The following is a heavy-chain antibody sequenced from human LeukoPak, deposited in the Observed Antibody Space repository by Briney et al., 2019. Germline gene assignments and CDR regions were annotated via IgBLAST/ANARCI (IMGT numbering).Heavy chain of an antibody. CDR1: GYTFTSYG. V-gene: IGHV1-2*02. CDR3: ARGGVTTKRSYDFWSGFFKWFDP. Sequence: ASVKVSCKASGYTFTSYGISWVRQAPGQGLEWMGWINPNSGGTNYAQKFQGRVTMTRDTSISTAYMELSRLRSDDTAVYYCARGGVTTKRSYDFWSGFFKWFDPWGQGTLVTVSS. J-gene: IGHJ5*02. D-gene: IGHD3-3*01. CDR2: INPNSGGT.